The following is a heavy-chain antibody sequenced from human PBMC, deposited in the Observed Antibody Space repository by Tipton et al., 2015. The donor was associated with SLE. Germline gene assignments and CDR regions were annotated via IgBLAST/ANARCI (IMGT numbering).Heavy chain of an antibody. D-gene: IGHD3-3*01. CDR1: GGSISSYY. CDR2: IYTSGST. V-gene: IGHV4-4*09. Sequence: TLSLTCTVSGGSISSYYWSWIRQPPGKGLEWIGYIYTSGSTNYNPSLKSRVTISVDTSKNQFSLKLSSVTAADTAVYYCARGNDFWSGYFYYFDYWGQGTLVTVSS. J-gene: IGHJ4*02. CDR3: ARGNDFWSGYFYYFDY.